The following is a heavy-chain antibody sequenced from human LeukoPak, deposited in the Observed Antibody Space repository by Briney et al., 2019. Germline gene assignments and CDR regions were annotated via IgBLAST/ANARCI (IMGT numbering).Heavy chain of an antibody. D-gene: IGHD1-26*01. CDR2: INPDGGNT. V-gene: IGHV1-46*01. CDR1: GYTFIDYY. Sequence: ASVKVSGKASGYTFIDYYIHWVREVPGQGLEWMGQINPDGGNTRYAQKFQGRVILTTDRSTSTGYMEIKSLRSEDTAFYYCARALVNPTLDFWGQGSLVTVSS. CDR3: ARALVNPTLDF. J-gene: IGHJ4*02.